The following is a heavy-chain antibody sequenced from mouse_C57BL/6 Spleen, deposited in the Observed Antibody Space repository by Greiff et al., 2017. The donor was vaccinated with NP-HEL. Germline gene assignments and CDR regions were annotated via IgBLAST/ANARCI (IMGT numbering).Heavy chain of an antibody. J-gene: IGHJ1*03. D-gene: IGHD2-3*01. CDR1: GFSLSTFGMG. V-gene: IGHV8-8*01. Sequence: QVTLKESGPGILQPSQTLSLTCSSSGFSLSTFGMGVVWIRQPSGKGLEWLDHIWWDDAKYYHPALKKLLTIAKDTSKYQVVLKIANVDTAETSTDYCARMREDDGYLLWGTGTPVTVSA. CDR3: ARMREDDGYLL. CDR2: IWWDDAK.